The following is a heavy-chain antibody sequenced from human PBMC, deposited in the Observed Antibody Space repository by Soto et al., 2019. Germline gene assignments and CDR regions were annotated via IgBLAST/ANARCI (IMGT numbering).Heavy chain of an antibody. Sequence: QVQLVQSGAEEKKPGASVKVSCKASGYTFTSYAMHWVRQAPGQRLEWMGWINAGNGNTKYSQKFQGRVTITRDTAASTAYMELSSLRSEDTAVYYCARGSEVAGFDYWGQGTLVTVSS. V-gene: IGHV1-3*05. CDR2: INAGNGNT. CDR1: GYTFTSYA. CDR3: ARGSEVAGFDY. J-gene: IGHJ4*02. D-gene: IGHD6-19*01.